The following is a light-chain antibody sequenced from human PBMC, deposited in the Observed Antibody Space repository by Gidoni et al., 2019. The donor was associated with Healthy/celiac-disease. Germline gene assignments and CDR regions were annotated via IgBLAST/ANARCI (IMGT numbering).Light chain of an antibody. CDR3: QQYGSSPWT. V-gene: IGKV3-20*01. J-gene: IGKJ1*01. CDR1: QSVSSSY. Sequence: EIVLTHSPGTLSLSPGERAPLSCRASQSVSSSYLAWYQQKPGQAPRLLIYGASSRATGIPDRLSGSGSGTDFTLTISRLEPEDFAVYYCQQYGSSPWTFGQGTKVEIK. CDR2: GAS.